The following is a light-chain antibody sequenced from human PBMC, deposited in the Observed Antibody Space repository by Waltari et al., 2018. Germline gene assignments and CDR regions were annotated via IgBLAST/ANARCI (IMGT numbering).Light chain of an antibody. V-gene: IGKV2-28*01. CDR2: LGS. CDR1: QGLLHSEGHIL. J-gene: IGKJ5*01. Sequence: DIVLTQSPLSLPVTPGAPASIPCRSSQGLLHSEGHILLDWYLQKTGQSPQLLIYLGSHRASGVPDRFSGSGSGTDFTLEISRVEAEDVGVYFCMQGLQTPTFGQGTRL. CDR3: MQGLQTPT.